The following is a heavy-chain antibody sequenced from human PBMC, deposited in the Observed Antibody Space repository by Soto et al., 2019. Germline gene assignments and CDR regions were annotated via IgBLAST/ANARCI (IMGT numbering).Heavy chain of an antibody. Sequence: PGGSLRLSCAASGFIFSSDAMSWVRQAPGKGLEWVSAISGSGGSTYYADSVKGRFTISRDNSKNTLYLQMNSLRAEDTAVYYCAKDPSSSPYNSYGYYFDYWGQGTLVTVSS. D-gene: IGHD5-18*01. J-gene: IGHJ4*02. CDR1: GFIFSSDA. V-gene: IGHV3-23*01. CDR3: AKDPSSSPYNSYGYYFDY. CDR2: ISGSGGST.